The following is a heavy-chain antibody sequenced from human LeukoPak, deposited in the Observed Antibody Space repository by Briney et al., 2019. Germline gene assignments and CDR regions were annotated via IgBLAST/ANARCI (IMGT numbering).Heavy chain of an antibody. J-gene: IGHJ4*02. CDR2: VSYSGST. V-gene: IGHV4-59*01. CDR3: ARDLFAGTTGTVDY. D-gene: IGHD1-1*01. Sequence: PSETLSLTCTVSGGSISGYSWSWIRQPPGKGLEWIGYVSYSGSTNYSPSLKSRVTISVDTSKNQFSLKLSSVTAADTAVYYCARDLFAGTTGTVDYWGQGTLVTVSS. CDR1: GGSISGYS.